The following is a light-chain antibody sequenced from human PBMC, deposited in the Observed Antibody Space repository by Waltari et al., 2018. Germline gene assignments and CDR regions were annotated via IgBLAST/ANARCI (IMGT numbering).Light chain of an antibody. CDR2: DAS. CDR1: ESISIS. Sequence: EIVLTQSPATLSLSPGERATLSCRASESISISLAWHQQKPGQAPRLLIYDASKRASGIPDRFSGSGSGTEFTLTISSLEPEDFAVYYCQQSNNWPWTFGQGTKVEIK. CDR3: QQSNNWPWT. J-gene: IGKJ1*01. V-gene: IGKV3-11*01.